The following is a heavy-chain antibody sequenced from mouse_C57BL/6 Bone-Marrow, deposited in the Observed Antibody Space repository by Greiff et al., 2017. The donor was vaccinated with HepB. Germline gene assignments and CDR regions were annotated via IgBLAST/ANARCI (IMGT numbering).Heavy chain of an antibody. CDR2: IYPRSGNT. V-gene: IGHV1-81*01. CDR3: ARRDPPYYAMDY. CDR1: GYTFTSYG. J-gene: IGHJ4*01. Sequence: VKLQESGAELARPGASVKLSCKASGYTFTSYGISWVKQRTGQGLEWIGEIYPRSGNTYYNEKFKGKATLTADKSSSTAYMELRSLTSEDSAVYFCARRDPPYYAMDYWGQGTSVTVSS.